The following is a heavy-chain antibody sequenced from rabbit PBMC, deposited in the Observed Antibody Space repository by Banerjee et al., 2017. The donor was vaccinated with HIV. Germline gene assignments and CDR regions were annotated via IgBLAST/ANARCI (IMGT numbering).Heavy chain of an antibody. J-gene: IGHJ3*01. CDR1: GFSFSDIYY. V-gene: IGHV1S45*01. Sequence: QEQLEESGGDLVKPEGSLTLTCTASGFSFSDIYYMCWVRQAPGKGLEWIACIYGDGGITKYASWAKGRFTISKTSSTTVTLQMTSLTAADTATYFCARTSAAYDYTTGLDLWGQGTLVTVS. CDR2: IYGDGGIT. CDR3: ARTSAAYDYTTGLDL. D-gene: IGHD6-1*01.